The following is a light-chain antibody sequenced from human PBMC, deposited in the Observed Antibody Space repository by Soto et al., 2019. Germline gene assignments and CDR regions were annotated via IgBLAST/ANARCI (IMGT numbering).Light chain of an antibody. CDR1: SSNIGAGYD. CDR2: GNS. Sequence: QSVLTQPPSVSGAPGQRVTISCTGSSSNIGAGYDVHWYQQLPGTAPKLLIYGNSNRPSGVPDRFSGSKSGTSASLAITGLQAEDEADYYCQSYDSSLSVLVFGTGTKLT. J-gene: IGLJ1*01. CDR3: QSYDSSLSVLV. V-gene: IGLV1-40*01.